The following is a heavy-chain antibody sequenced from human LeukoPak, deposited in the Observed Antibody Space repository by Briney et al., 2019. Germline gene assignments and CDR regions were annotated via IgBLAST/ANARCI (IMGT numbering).Heavy chain of an antibody. CDR1: GFTFDDYG. CDR2: INWNGGST. V-gene: IGHV3-20*04. Sequence: GGSLRLSCAASGFTFDDYGMSWVRQAPGKGLEWVSGINWNGGSTGYADSVKGRFTISRDNAKNSLYLQMNSLRAEDTAVYYCARDRAAMGPTSFDYWGQGTLVTVSS. J-gene: IGHJ4*02. CDR3: ARDRAAMGPTSFDY. D-gene: IGHD5-18*01.